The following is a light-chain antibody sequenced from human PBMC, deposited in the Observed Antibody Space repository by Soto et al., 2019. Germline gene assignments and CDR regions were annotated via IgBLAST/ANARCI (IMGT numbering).Light chain of an antibody. V-gene: IGKV1D-12*01. CDR2: AAS. Sequence: DIQMTQSPSSVSASVGDRVTITCRASQAISTWLAWYQQKPGKAPKLLIYAASNFQTGVPSRFSGSRSGTDFTLTISSLQPEDVEIYYCQQANSFPRTFGQGTKVEIK. J-gene: IGKJ1*01. CDR1: QAISTW. CDR3: QQANSFPRT.